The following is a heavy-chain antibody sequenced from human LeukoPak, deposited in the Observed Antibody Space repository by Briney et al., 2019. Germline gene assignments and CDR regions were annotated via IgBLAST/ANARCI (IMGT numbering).Heavy chain of an antibody. D-gene: IGHD6-19*01. V-gene: IGHV4-4*07. J-gene: IGHJ4*02. Sequence: SETLSLTCTVSGGSISSYYWSWIRQPAGKWLEWIGRIYTSGSTNYNPSHNSRLTMSVDTSKNQFSLKLSSVTGADTAVYYCASSPLSVAGDTFDYWGQGSLVTVSS. CDR3: ASSPLSVAGDTFDY. CDR2: IYTSGST. CDR1: GGSISSYY.